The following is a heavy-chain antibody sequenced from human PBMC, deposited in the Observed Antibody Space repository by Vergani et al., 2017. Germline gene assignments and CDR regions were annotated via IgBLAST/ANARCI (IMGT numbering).Heavy chain of an antibody. D-gene: IGHD3-10*01. Sequence: EVQLVQSGAEVKKPGESLKISCKGSGYSFTSYWIGWVRQMPGKGLEWMGIIYPGDSDTRYSPSFQGQVTISADKSISTAYLQWSSRKASDTAMYYCARRVTMVRGVISKYDAFDIWGQGTMVTVSS. CDR3: ARRVTMVRGVISKYDAFDI. V-gene: IGHV5-51*01. CDR2: IYPGDSDT. J-gene: IGHJ3*02. CDR1: GYSFTSYW.